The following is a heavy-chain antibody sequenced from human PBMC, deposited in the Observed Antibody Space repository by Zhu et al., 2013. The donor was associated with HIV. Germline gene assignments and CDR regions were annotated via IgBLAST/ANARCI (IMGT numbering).Heavy chain of an antibody. D-gene: IGHD5-12*01. J-gene: IGHJ4*02. CDR1: GFTFSSYA. CDR2: ISYDGSNK. V-gene: IGHV3-30-3*01. Sequence: VQLVESGGGVVQPGRSLRLSCAASGFTFSSYAMHWVRQAPGKGLEWVAVISYDGSNKYYADSVKGRFTISRDNSKNTLYLQMNSLRAEDTAVYYCARGGFGYSGYDYRTMDYWGQGTLVTVSS. CDR3: ARGGFGYSGYDYRTMDY.